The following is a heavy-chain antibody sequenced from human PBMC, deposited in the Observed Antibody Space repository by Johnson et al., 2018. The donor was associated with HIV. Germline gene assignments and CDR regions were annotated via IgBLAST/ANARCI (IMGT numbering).Heavy chain of an antibody. V-gene: IGHV3-74*01. CDR3: AREWLYGFDI. CDR2: INSDGSST. J-gene: IGHJ3*02. D-gene: IGHD5-24*01. Sequence: VQLAESGGGLVKPGGSLRLYCAASGFTFDDYGMSWVRQAPGKGLVWVSRINSDGSSTSYADSVKGRFTISRDNSKNTLYLQMNRLRAEDTAVYYCAREWLYGFDIWGQGTMVTVS. CDR1: GFTFDDYG.